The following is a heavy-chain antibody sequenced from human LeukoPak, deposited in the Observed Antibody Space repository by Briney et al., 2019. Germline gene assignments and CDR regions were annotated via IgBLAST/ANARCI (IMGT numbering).Heavy chain of an antibody. CDR1: GFTFNTYE. J-gene: IGHJ6*04. CDR3: ARDARYCSGTACYVGSYYYYGMDV. V-gene: IGHV3-48*03. CDR2: ISSSGSTI. D-gene: IGHD2-2*01. Sequence: GGSLRLSCAASGFTFNTYEMNWVRLAPGKGLEWVSYISSSGSTIYYADSVKSRFTVSRDNPKNSVYLHMNSLRAEDTAVYYCARDARYCSGTACYVGSYYYYGMDVWGKGTTVTVSS.